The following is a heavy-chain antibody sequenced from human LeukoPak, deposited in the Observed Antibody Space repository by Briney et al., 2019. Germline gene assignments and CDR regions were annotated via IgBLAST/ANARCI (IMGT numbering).Heavy chain of an antibody. CDR3: AGDTDFWSGYYIRYYYYYMDV. V-gene: IGHV3-11*04. D-gene: IGHD3-3*01. J-gene: IGHJ6*03. CDR2: ISSSGSTI. CDR1: GFTFSDYY. Sequence: GGSLRLSCAASGFTFSDYYMSWIRQAPGKGLEWVSYISSSGSTIYYADSVKGRFTISRDNAKNSLYLQMNSLRAEDTAVYYCAGDTDFWSGYYIRYYYYYMDVWGKGTTVTVSS.